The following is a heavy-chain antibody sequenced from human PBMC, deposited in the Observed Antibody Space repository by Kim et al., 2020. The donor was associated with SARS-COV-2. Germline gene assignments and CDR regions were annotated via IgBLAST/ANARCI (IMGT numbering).Heavy chain of an antibody. CDR2: INHSGST. V-gene: IGHV4-34*01. D-gene: IGHD6-19*01. CDR1: GGSFSGYY. Sequence: SETLSLTCAVYGGSFSGYYWSWIRQPPGKGLEWIGEINHSGSTNYNPSLKSRVTISVDTSKNQFSLKLSSVTAADTAVYYCARLPSTWYSSGWSRNAFDIWGQGTMVTVSS. CDR3: ARLPSTWYSSGWSRNAFDI. J-gene: IGHJ3*02.